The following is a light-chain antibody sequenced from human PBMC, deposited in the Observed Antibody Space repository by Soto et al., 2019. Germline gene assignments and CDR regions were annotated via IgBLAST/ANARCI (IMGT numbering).Light chain of an antibody. CDR2: ATS. CDR1: QTVSRNY. J-gene: IGKJ1*01. V-gene: IGKV3-20*01. Sequence: EIVLTQSPGTLSLSPGQRATLSCRASQTVSRNYVAWYQQKPGQAPRLLMYATSSRATGIPDRFSGSGSETDFTLTISSLQPDDFATYYCQQYNSYSPKFGQGTKVEIK. CDR3: QQYNSYSPK.